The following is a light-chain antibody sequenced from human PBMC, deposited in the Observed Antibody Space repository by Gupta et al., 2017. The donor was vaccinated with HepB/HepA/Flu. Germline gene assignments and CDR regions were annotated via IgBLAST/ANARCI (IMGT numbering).Light chain of an antibody. CDR3: HHYGSSSWT. Sequence: EIALTPSPATLSVSPAERATLSCRASQYVSSTYLAWYQQRPGQAPRLLIYSASNRATGIPDRFSGSGSGTDFTLTISRLEPEDFAVYYCHHYGSSSWTFGQGTEVEIK. CDR1: QYVSSTY. V-gene: IGKV3-20*01. J-gene: IGKJ1*01. CDR2: SAS.